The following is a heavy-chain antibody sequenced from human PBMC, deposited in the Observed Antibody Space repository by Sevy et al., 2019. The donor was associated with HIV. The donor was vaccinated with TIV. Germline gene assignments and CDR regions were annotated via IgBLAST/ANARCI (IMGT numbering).Heavy chain of an antibody. Sequence: SETLSLTCTVSGGSMGSYYWTWIRQPPGKGLEWIGYLCDTGSTNYNPSLESRVTISIDTSKNQFSLNLSYVTAADTAVYYCAREGGLVDYGMDVWGQGITVTVSS. V-gene: IGHV4-59*01. J-gene: IGHJ6*02. CDR2: LCDTGST. D-gene: IGHD3-9*01. CDR3: AREGGLVDYGMDV. CDR1: GGSMGSYY.